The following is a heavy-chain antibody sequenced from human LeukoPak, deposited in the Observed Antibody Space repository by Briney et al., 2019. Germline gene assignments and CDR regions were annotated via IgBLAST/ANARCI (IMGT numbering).Heavy chain of an antibody. D-gene: IGHD5-18*01. CDR3: VGRYSYTSFFDY. V-gene: IGHV3-48*01. J-gene: IGHJ4*02. CDR1: GFTFSSYS. CDR2: IGSSSSTI. Sequence: GGSLRLSCAASGFTFSSYSMNWVRQAPGKGLEWVSYIGSSSSTIYYADSVKGRFTISRDNAKNSLYLQMNSLRAEDTAVYHCVGRYSYTSFFDYWGQGTLVTVSS.